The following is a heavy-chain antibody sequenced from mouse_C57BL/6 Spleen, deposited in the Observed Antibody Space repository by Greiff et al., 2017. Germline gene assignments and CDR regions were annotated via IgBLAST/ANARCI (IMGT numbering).Heavy chain of an antibody. CDR1: GYTFTDYN. Sequence: VQLQQSGPELVKPGASVKIPCKASGYTFTDYNMDWVKQSHGKSLEWIGDINPNNGGTIYNQKFKGKATLTVDKSSSTAYMELRSLTSEDTAVYYCARSEITTVVANGYFGYWGQGTTLTVSS. CDR2: INPNNGGT. V-gene: IGHV1-18*01. J-gene: IGHJ2*01. D-gene: IGHD1-1*01. CDR3: ARSEITTVVANGYFGY.